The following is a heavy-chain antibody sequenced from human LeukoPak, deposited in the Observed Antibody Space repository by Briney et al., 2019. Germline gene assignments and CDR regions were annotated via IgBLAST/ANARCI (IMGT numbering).Heavy chain of an antibody. CDR3: VRGFLGPDY. D-gene: IGHD3-10*01. CDR1: GFTFSSYA. CDR2: ISGSGGST. V-gene: IGHV3-23*01. J-gene: IGHJ4*02. Sequence: GGSLRLSCAASGFTFSSYAMSWVRQAPGKWLHWVSGISGSGGSTYYADSVKGRFTISRDNSKNTLYLQMSSLRVEDTAVYYCVRGFLGPDYWGQGSLVIVS.